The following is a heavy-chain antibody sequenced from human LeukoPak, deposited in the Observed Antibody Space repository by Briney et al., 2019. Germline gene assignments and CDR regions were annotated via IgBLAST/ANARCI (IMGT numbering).Heavy chain of an antibody. CDR3: ARGKGLDV. J-gene: IGHJ6*02. CDR1: GSTSSSYW. V-gene: IGHV3-7*01. CDR2: IKQDGSEK. Sequence: GGSLRLSCAASGSTSSSYWMSWVRQAPEKGLEWVANIKQDGSEKYYVDSVKGRFTISRDNAKNSLYLQMNSLRAEDTAVYYCARGKGLDVWGQGTTVTVSS.